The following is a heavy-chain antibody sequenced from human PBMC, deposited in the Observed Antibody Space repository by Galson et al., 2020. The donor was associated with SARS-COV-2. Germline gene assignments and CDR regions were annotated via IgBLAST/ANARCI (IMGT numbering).Heavy chain of an antibody. J-gene: IGHJ2*01. V-gene: IGHV3-7*03. D-gene: IGHD3-3*01. CDR3: ARDKGGTIFGVVIHHYWYFDL. Sequence: GESLKISCAASGFTFSSYWLSWVRQAPGKGLEWVANIKQDGSEKYYVDSVKGRFTISRDNAKNSLYLQMNSLRAEDTAVYYCARDKGGTIFGVVIHHYWYFDLWGRGTLVTVSS. CDR1: GFTFSSYW. CDR2: IKQDGSEK.